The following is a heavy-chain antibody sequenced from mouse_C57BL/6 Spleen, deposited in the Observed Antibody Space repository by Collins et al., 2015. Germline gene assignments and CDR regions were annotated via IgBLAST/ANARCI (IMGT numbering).Heavy chain of an antibody. CDR3: ARGLYDYDGGY. CDR2: INPSNGRT. D-gene: IGHD2-4*01. J-gene: IGHJ2*01. Sequence: QVQLQQPGAELVKPEASVKLSCKASGYTFTSYWMHWVKQRPGQGLEWIGEINPSNGRTNYNEKFKSKATLTVDKSSSTAYMQLSSLTSEDSAVYYCARGLYDYDGGYWGQGTTLTVSS. CDR1: GYTFTSYW. V-gene: IGHV1S81*02.